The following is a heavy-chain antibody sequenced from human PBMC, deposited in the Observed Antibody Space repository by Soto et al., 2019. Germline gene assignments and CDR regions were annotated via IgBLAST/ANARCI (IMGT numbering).Heavy chain of an antibody. Sequence: SLKVSCKASGGTFSSYAISWGRQAPGQGLEWMGGIIPIFGTANYAQKFQGRVTITADESTSTAYMELSSLRSEDTAVYYCASPSAEYSSYYYYYGMDVWGQGTTVTVSS. V-gene: IGHV1-69*13. CDR3: ASPSAEYSSYYYYYGMDV. CDR2: IIPIFGTA. D-gene: IGHD6-6*01. CDR1: GGTFSSYA. J-gene: IGHJ6*02.